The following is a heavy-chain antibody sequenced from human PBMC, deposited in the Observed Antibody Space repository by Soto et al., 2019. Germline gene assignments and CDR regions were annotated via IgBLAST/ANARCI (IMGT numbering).Heavy chain of an antibody. D-gene: IGHD2-2*01. CDR1: GGSISSVSYY. V-gene: IGHV4-39*01. CDR3: ARLRCNSPNCVPLDP. Sequence: SETLSLTCSVSGGSISSVSYYWGWIRQPPGKGLEWIGSIYYSGSAYYSPSLKSRVTMSVDTSKNQLSLELRSVTAADTAVYYCARLRCNSPNCVPLDPWGQGTLVTVSS. CDR2: IYYSGSA. J-gene: IGHJ5*02.